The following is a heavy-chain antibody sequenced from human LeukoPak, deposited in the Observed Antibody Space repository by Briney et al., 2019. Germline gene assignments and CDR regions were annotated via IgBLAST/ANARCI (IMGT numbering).Heavy chain of an antibody. CDR2: IYYSGST. D-gene: IGHD3-3*01. J-gene: IGHJ4*02. CDR3: ARRYYDFWSGYYYYFDY. Sequence: SSETLSLTCTVSGGSISSSSYYWGWIHQPPGKGLEWIGSIYYSGSTYYNPSLKSRVTISVDTSKNQFSLKLSSVTAADTAVYYCARRYYDFWSGYYYYFDYWGQGTLVTVSS. V-gene: IGHV4-39*01. CDR1: GGSISSSSYY.